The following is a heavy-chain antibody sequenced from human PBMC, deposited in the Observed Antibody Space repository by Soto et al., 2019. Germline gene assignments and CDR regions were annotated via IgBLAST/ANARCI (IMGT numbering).Heavy chain of an antibody. CDR3: AKDLIDYGDYAYFDY. D-gene: IGHD4-17*01. CDR2: ISYDGSNK. V-gene: IGHV3-30*18. Sequence: GGSLRLSCAASGFTFSSYGMHWVRQAPGKGLEWVAVISYDGSNKYYADSVKGRFTISRDNSKNTLYLQMNSLRAEDTAVYYCAKDLIDYGDYAYFDYWGQGTLVTVSS. J-gene: IGHJ4*02. CDR1: GFTFSSYG.